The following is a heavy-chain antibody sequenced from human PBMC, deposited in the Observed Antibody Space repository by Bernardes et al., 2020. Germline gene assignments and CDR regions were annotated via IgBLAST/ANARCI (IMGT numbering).Heavy chain of an antibody. CDR2: IYYSGST. CDR3: ARLGWGSRLPDY. V-gene: IGHV4-39*01. CDR1: GGSIRSSSYI. J-gene: IGHJ4*02. Sequence: SETLSLTCTVSGGSIRSSSYIWGWVRQPPNKGLDWIGSIYYSGSTYYKSSLKSRVTISVDTSKNQFSLDLSSVTAADTAVYYCARLGWGSRLPDYWGQGTLVTVSS. D-gene: IGHD3-16*01.